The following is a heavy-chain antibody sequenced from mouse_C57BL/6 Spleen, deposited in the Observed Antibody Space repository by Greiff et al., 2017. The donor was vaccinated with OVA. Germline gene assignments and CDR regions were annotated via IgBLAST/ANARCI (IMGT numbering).Heavy chain of an antibody. J-gene: IGHJ2*01. CDR3: ARIYYYGSEGFFDY. V-gene: IGHV1-26*01. CDR1: GYTFTDYY. D-gene: IGHD1-1*01. CDR2: INPNNGGT. Sequence: VQLQQSGPELVKPGASVKISCKASGYTFTDYYMNWVKQSHGKSLEWIGDINPNNGGTSYNQKFKGKATLTVDKSSSTAYMELRSLTSEDSAVYYCARIYYYGSEGFFDYWGQGTTLTVSS.